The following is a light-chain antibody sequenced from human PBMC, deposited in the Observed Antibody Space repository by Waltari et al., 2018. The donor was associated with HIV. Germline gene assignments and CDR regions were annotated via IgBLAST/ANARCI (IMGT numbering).Light chain of an antibody. CDR1: NSTVGSNY. V-gene: IGLV1-47*01. Sequence: QSVLTQPPSTSGTSGQRVTISCSGSNSTVGSNYIYWYRQFPGAAPKLLSYRNTQRPSGVADRFSGSKSGTSASLAISGLRSGDEADYYCAVWDDTLNGPVFGGGTRVTVL. CDR3: AVWDDTLNGPV. CDR2: RNT. J-gene: IGLJ2*01.